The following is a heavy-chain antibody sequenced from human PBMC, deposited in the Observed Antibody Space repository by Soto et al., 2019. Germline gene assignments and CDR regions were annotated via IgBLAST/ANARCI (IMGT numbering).Heavy chain of an antibody. CDR1: GFTFSSYA. CDR3: ARGLDPTHRGEQSYYYYGMDV. Sequence: GGSLRLSCAASGFTFSSYAMHWVRQAPGKGLEWVAVISYDGSNKYYADSVKGRFTISRDNSKNTLYLQMNSLRAEDTAVYYCARGLDPTHRGEQSYYYYGMDVWGQGTTVTVSS. V-gene: IGHV3-30-3*01. CDR2: ISYDGSNK. D-gene: IGHD3-16*01. J-gene: IGHJ6*02.